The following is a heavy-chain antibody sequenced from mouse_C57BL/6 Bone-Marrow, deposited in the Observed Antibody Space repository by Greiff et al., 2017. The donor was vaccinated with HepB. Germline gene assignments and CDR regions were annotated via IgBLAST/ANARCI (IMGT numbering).Heavy chain of an antibody. CDR1: GFTFSSYA. Sequence: EVKLVESGEGLVKPGGSLKLSCAASGFTFSSYAMSWVRQTPEKRLEWVAYISSGGDYIYYADTVKGRFTISRDNARNTLYLQMSSLKSEDTAMYYCTREKGTYDGYYWFAYWGQGTLVTVSA. CDR2: ISSGGDYI. V-gene: IGHV5-9-1*02. CDR3: TREKGTYDGYYWFAY. D-gene: IGHD2-3*01. J-gene: IGHJ3*01.